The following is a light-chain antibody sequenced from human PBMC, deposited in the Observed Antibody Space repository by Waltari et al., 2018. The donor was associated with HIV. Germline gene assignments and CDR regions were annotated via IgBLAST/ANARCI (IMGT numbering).Light chain of an antibody. Sequence: EIVLTQSPGTLSLSPGERATPPCRASQTVSSSYLAWYRQRPGQTPRLLRYAAYSRATGVPDRVSGGGSETDFTLTISSLEPEDFAVYYCQHYGDSLTFGQGTKVEIK. CDR2: AAY. CDR3: QHYGDSLT. V-gene: IGKV3-20*01. CDR1: QTVSSSY. J-gene: IGKJ2*01.